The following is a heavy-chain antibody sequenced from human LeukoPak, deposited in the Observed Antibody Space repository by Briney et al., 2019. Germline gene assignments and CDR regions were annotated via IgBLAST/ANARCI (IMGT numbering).Heavy chain of an antibody. CDR1: GYTFTSYA. D-gene: IGHD5-24*01. J-gene: IGHJ4*02. V-gene: IGHV1-2*02. CDR2: ITPSGGT. CDR3: ARDRYGDGFAHLDC. Sequence: GASVKVSCKASGYTFTSYAIHWVRQALGQGLEWMGWITPSGGTNYPQKFQGRVAITWDTSITTAYMDLSRLTSDDTAVYYCARDRYGDGFAHLDCWGQGALVTVSS.